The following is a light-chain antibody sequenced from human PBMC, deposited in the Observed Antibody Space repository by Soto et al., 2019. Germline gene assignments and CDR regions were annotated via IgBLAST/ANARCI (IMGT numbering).Light chain of an antibody. CDR3: QQYNNWPPHT. Sequence: EIVMTQSPATLSVSPGERATLSCRASQSVSSNLAWYQQKPGQAPRLLIYGASTRATGVPARFSGSGSGTEFTLNISSLQSEDFAAYYCQQYNNWPPHTFGQGTKLEIK. V-gene: IGKV3-15*01. CDR1: QSVSSN. J-gene: IGKJ2*01. CDR2: GAS.